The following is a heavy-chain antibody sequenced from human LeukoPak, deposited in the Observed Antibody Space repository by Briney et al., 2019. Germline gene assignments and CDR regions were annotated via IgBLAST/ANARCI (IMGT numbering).Heavy chain of an antibody. CDR1: GGSISSGDYY. V-gene: IGHV4-31*03. D-gene: IGHD1-14*01. CDR3: ARVPNQSKYSIGNY. J-gene: IGHJ4*02. Sequence: SQTLSLTCTVSGGSISSGDYYWSWIRQHPGKGLEWIGNIYYSGSTYYNPSLKSRVAISVDTSKNQFSLKLSSVTAADTAVYYCARVPNQSKYSIGNYWGQGTLVTVSS. CDR2: IYYSGST.